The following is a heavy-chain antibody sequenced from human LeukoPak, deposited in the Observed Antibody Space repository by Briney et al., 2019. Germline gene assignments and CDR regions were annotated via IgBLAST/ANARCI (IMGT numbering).Heavy chain of an antibody. D-gene: IGHD5-18*01. CDR2: INPNNGDT. Sequence: GASVKVSCKASGYTFTAYYIHWVRQAPGQGLEWMGWINPNNGDTNYAQKFQGRVTLTRDTSISTTYMELSRLRSDDTAVYYCARGMDTTLGPYDYWGQGTLVTVSS. CDR3: ARGMDTTLGPYDY. J-gene: IGHJ4*02. V-gene: IGHV1-2*02. CDR1: GYTFTAYY.